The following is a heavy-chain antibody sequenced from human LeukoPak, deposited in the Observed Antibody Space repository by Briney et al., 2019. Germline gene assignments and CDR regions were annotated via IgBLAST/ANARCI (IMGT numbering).Heavy chain of an antibody. Sequence: GASVKVSCKASGGTFSSYAISWVRQAPGQGLEWMGGIIPIFGTANYAQKFQGRVTITADESTSTAYMELSSLRSEDTAVYYCARSPEYSSGWYGGYYYGMDVWGQGTTVTVSS. V-gene: IGHV1-69*13. D-gene: IGHD6-19*01. CDR1: GGTFSSYA. CDR3: ARSPEYSSGWYGGYYYGMDV. CDR2: IIPIFGTA. J-gene: IGHJ6*02.